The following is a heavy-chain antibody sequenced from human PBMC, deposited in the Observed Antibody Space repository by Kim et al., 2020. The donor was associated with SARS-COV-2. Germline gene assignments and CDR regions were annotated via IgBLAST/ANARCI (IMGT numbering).Heavy chain of an antibody. CDR2: ISWDGTRT. CDR1: GFTFDTSP. J-gene: IGHJ4*01. D-gene: IGHD4-17*01. Sequence: GGSLRLSCAASGFTFDTSPMGWVRQAPGKGLEWVSRISWDGTRTYYADSVKGRVTMSSDKSKNTLYLHMNSLRVEDTAVYYCAKGVTNSGFDYWGQEPRSPSPQ. CDR3: AKGVTNSGFDY. V-gene: IGHV3-23*01.